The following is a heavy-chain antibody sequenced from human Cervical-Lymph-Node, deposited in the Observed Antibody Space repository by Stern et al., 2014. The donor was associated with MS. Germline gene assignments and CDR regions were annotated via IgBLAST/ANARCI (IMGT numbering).Heavy chain of an antibody. Sequence: QLQLQESGPGLVKPSETLSLTCTVSGGSISSSSYYCGWIRQPPGKGLEWIGSIYYSGSTYYNPSLKSRVTISVDTSKNQFSLKLSSVTAADTAVYYCARLLEDYWYFDLWGRGTLVTVSS. CDR3: ARLLEDYWYFDL. CDR1: GGSISSSSYY. J-gene: IGHJ2*01. V-gene: IGHV4-39*01. CDR2: IYYSGST.